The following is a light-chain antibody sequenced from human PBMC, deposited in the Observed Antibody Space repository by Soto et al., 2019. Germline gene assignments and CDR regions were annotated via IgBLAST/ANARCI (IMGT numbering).Light chain of an antibody. J-gene: IGLJ1*01. CDR2: EVN. Sequence: QSVLTQPPSASGSPGQSVTLSCTGTSRDVGDYNYVSWYQQHPGKAPKLMIYEVNKRPSGVPDRFSGSKAGNTAALTVFGLQAEDEADYYCSSYAGSDVFVFGTGTKVTVL. CDR3: SSYAGSDVFV. CDR1: SRDVGDYNY. V-gene: IGLV2-8*01.